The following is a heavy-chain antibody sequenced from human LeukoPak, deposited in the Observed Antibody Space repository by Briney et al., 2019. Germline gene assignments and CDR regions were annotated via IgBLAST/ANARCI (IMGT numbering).Heavy chain of an antibody. Sequence: PGGSLRLSLAASGFTFSSFGMHWVRQGPGKGLDWVAFIRYDGSDEYYADSVKGRFAISRDNPKNTLYLQMNGLRVEDTAVYYCASPAVAGTGPNWGQGTLVTVSS. D-gene: IGHD6-19*01. CDR1: GFTFSSFG. CDR2: IRYDGSDE. CDR3: ASPAVAGTGPN. J-gene: IGHJ1*01. V-gene: IGHV3-30*02.